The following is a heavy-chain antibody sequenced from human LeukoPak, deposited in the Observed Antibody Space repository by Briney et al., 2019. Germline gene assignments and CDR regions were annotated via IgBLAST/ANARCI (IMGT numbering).Heavy chain of an antibody. CDR3: ARGVIRYCSGGSCYFSRSPAFDI. CDR2: ISSSSSTI. Sequence: GGSLRLSCAASGFAFSSYSMNWVRPAPGKGLEWVSYISSSSSTIYYADSVKGRFTISRDNAKNSLYLQMNSLRAADTAVYYCARGVIRYCSGGSCYFSRSPAFDIWGQGTMVTVSS. D-gene: IGHD2-15*01. J-gene: IGHJ3*02. V-gene: IGHV3-48*01. CDR1: GFAFSSYS.